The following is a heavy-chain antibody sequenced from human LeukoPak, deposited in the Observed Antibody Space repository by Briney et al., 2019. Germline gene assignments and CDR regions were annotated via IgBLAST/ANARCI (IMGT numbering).Heavy chain of an antibody. J-gene: IGHJ4*02. CDR3: AKGDDYGDYGSYYFDY. CDR2: ISGSGGST. V-gene: IGHV3-23*01. Sequence: PGGSLRLSCAASEFTFSSYAMSWVRQAPGKGLEWVSAISGSGGSTYYADSVKGRFTISRDNSKNTLYLQMNSLRAEDTAVYYCAKGDDYGDYGSYYFDYWGQGTLVTVSS. CDR1: EFTFSSYA. D-gene: IGHD4-17*01.